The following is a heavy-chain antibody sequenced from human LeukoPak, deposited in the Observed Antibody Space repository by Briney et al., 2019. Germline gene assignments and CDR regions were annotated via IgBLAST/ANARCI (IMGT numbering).Heavy chain of an antibody. J-gene: IGHJ6*02. CDR3: AREGYCSSISCYFYYYYGMDV. D-gene: IGHD2-2*01. CDR1: GYTFTGYY. V-gene: IGHV1-2*02. Sequence: ASVKVSCKASGYTFTGYYMHWVRQAPGQGLEWMGWINPNSGGTNYAQKFQGRVTMTRDTSISTAYMELSRLRSDDTAVYYCAREGYCSSISCYFYYYYGMDVWGQGTTVTVSS. CDR2: INPNSGGT.